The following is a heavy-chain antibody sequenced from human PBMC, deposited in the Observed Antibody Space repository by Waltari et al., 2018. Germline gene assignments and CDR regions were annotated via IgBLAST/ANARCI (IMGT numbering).Heavy chain of an antibody. CDR1: GGSISTNYN. V-gene: IGHV4-39*01. CDR2: MQYRGGT. Sequence: QLQLQESGPGLVKPSETLSLTCTVSGGSISTNYNWGWVRQPPGKGLEWMGNMQYRGGTFYNPSLESRGTISLDTWKNQFSLRLSSVGAADTAVYFCGRIAFGDEGGYFQYWGQGTLVTVSS. CDR3: GRIAFGDEGGYFQY. J-gene: IGHJ1*01. D-gene: IGHD4-17*01.